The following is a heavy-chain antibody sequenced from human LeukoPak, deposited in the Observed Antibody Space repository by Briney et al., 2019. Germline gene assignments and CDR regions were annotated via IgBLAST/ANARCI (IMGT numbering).Heavy chain of an antibody. Sequence: ASVKVSCKASGYTFTSYGISWVRQAPGQGLEWMGWISANDGNTDYPQKLQGRVTMTTDTSTSTAYMELRSLRSEDTAVYYCASVSHGGSAQGPEYYYYGMDVWGQGTTVTVSS. V-gene: IGHV1-18*01. CDR2: ISANDGNT. J-gene: IGHJ6*02. D-gene: IGHD3-16*01. CDR3: ASVSHGGSAQGPEYYYYGMDV. CDR1: GYTFTSYG.